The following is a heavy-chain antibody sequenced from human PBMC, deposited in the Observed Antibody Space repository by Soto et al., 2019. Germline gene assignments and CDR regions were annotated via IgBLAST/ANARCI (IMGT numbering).Heavy chain of an antibody. J-gene: IGHJ4*02. D-gene: IGHD1-26*01. V-gene: IGHV2-5*02. Sequence: QITLKEAGPTLVKPPQTLTLTGTFSVFSLSTSGVGVGWIRQPPGKALEWLALIYCDDATRYSPSLKSRLTITKDTSKNQVVLTMNNMDPEDPAPYYCAHRPVGATYFDYWGQGTLVTVSS. CDR3: AHRPVGATYFDY. CDR2: IYCDDAT. CDR1: VFSLSTSGVG.